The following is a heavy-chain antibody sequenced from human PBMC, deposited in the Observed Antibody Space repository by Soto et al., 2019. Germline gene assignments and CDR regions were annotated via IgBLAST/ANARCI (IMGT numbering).Heavy chain of an antibody. CDR3: ARERGYGDYLGYYYYYYGMDV. CDR2: IWYDGSNK. D-gene: IGHD4-17*01. Sequence: QVQLVESGGGVVQPGRSLRLSCAASGFTFSSYGMHWVRQAPGKGLEWVAVIWYDGSNKYYADSVKGRFTISRDNSKTTLYLQMNSLRAEDTAVYYCARERGYGDYLGYYYYYYGMDVWGQGTTVTVSS. CDR1: GFTFSSYG. J-gene: IGHJ6*02. V-gene: IGHV3-33*01.